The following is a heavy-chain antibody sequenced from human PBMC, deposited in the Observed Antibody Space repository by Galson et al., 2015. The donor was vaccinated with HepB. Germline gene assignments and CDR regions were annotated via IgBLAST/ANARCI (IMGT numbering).Heavy chain of an antibody. Sequence: SLRLSCAASGFTFSSYGMHWVRQAPGKGLEWVAVIWYDGSNKYYADSVKGRFTISRDNSKNTLYLQVNSLRAEDTAVYYCARPEGGGSYWYSFDYWGQGTLVTVSS. CDR3: ARPEGGGSYWYSFDY. CDR1: GFTFSSYG. J-gene: IGHJ4*02. V-gene: IGHV3-33*08. CDR2: IWYDGSNK. D-gene: IGHD1-26*01.